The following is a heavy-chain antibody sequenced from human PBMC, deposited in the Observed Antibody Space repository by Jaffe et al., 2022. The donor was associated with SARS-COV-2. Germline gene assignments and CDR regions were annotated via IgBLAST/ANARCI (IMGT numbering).Heavy chain of an antibody. V-gene: IGHV3-9*01. CDR3: AKDRGGDYGDYDYYYYYGMDV. CDR2: ISWNSGSI. Sequence: EVQLVESGGGLVQPGRSLRLSCAASGFTFDDYAMHWVRQAPGKGLEWVSGISWNSGSIGYADSVKGRFTISRDNAKNSLYLQMNSLRAEDTALYYCAKDRGGDYGDYDYYYYYGMDVWGQGTTVTVSS. D-gene: IGHD4-17*01. CDR1: GFTFDDYA. J-gene: IGHJ6*02.